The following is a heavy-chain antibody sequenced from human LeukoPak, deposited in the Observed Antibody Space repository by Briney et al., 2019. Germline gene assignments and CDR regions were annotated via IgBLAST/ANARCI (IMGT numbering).Heavy chain of an antibody. V-gene: IGHV1-18*04. D-gene: IGHD3-9*01. CDR2: INTYNGNT. Sequence: ASVKVSCKASGYTFTGYYMHWVRQAPGQGLEWMGWINTYNGNTNYAENLQDRVTMTTDTSTSTAYMELRSLRSDDTAVYYCARAKTGSIAFDYWGQGTLVTVSS. J-gene: IGHJ4*02. CDR1: GYTFTGYY. CDR3: ARAKTGSIAFDY.